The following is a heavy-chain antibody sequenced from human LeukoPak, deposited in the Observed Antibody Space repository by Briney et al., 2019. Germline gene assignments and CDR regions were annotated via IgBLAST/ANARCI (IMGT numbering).Heavy chain of an antibody. J-gene: IGHJ4*02. CDR2: ISSSGSTI. CDR3: AREYRAPYYFDY. V-gene: IGHV3-11*01. D-gene: IGHD5-12*01. Sequence: KPGGSLRLSCAASGFTFRDYYMSWIRQAPGKGLEWVSYISSSGSTIYYADSVKGRFTISRDNAKNSLHLQMNSLRAEDTAVYYCAREYRAPYYFDYWGQGTLVTVSS. CDR1: GFTFRDYY.